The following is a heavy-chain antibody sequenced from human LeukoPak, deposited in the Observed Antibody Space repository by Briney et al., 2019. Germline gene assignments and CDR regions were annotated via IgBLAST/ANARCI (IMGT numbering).Heavy chain of an antibody. J-gene: IGHJ5*02. CDR1: GIAFSNHW. CDR3: ARDRPHNWFDP. CDR2: INNDGSYA. Sequence: GGSLRLSCAASGIAFSNHWMHWVRQAPGKGLEWVSWINNDGSYAVYADSVGARFTISRDNAKNTLYLQMNSLRPEDTAVSYCARDRPHNWFDPWGQGTLVTVSS. V-gene: IGHV3-74*01.